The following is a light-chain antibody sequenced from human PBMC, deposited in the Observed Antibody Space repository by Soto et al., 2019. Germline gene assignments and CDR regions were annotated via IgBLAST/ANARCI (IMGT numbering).Light chain of an antibody. V-gene: IGKV1-5*03. CDR1: QIISNS. J-gene: IGKJ1*01. CDR2: KAS. Sequence: DIQMTQSPSTLSASVGDRVTITCRASQIISNSLAWYQQKPGKAPKLLIFKASILEAGVPSRFRGSGSGTYFTLTVSSLHPDDFAPYYCQQYNTYPRTFGQGTKVEIK. CDR3: QQYNTYPRT.